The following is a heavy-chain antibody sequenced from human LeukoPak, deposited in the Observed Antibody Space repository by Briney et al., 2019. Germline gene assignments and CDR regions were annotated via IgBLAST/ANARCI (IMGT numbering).Heavy chain of an antibody. CDR1: GFTFSDYY. J-gene: IGHJ4*02. V-gene: IGHV3-11*01. D-gene: IGHD2-15*01. CDR2: ISSSGSTI. Sequence: PGGSLRLSCAASGFTFSDYYMSWIRQAPGKGPEWVSYISSSGSTIYYADSVKGRFTISRDNAKNSLYLQMNSLRAEDTAVYYCARENNRYCSGGSCYYLDYWGQGTLVTVSS. CDR3: ARENNRYCSGGSCYYLDY.